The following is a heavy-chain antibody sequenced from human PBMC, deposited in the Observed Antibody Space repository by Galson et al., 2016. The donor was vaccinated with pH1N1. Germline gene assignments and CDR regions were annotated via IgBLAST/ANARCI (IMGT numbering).Heavy chain of an antibody. CDR2: INPSGGST. CDR3: ARARAPEYFDWLSYFDS. CDR1: GNTFTTYQ. V-gene: IGHV1-46*01. D-gene: IGHD3-9*01. J-gene: IGHJ4*02. Sequence: KVSCKASGNTFTTYQMHWVRQAPGQGLEWMGIINPSGGSTRYAQKFQGRVTMTRDTSTSPVYMELSSLRSEDTAVYFCARARAPEYFDWLSYFDSWGQGTPVTVSS.